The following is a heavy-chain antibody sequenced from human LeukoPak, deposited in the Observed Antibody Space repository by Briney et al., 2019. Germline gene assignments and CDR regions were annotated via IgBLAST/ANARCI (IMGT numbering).Heavy chain of an antibody. CDR2: IYPGDSDT. D-gene: IGHD7-27*01. CDR3: ARGPLGITYYMDV. J-gene: IGHJ6*03. Sequence: GESLKISCKGSGYSFARYWIGWVRQMPGKGLEWMGIIYPGDSDTRYSPSFQGQVTISADKSISTAYLQWSSLKASDTAMYYCARGPLGITYYMDVWGKGTTVTVSS. CDR1: GYSFARYW. V-gene: IGHV5-51*01.